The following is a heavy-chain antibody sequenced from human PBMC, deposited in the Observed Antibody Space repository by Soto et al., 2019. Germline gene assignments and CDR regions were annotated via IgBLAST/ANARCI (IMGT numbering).Heavy chain of an antibody. CDR3: ARPSGNNERAFDL. Sequence: EAQLVESGGGLIQPGGSLRLSCATSGFAVSSNYFIWVRQAPGKGLECVSGIFGGGRIYYADAVKGRFITSKDNSNNMVYLQMNSLRAEDTAIYYCARPSGNNERAFDLCGQGKVVTVSS. CDR1: GFAVSSNY. V-gene: IGHV3-53*01. D-gene: IGHD1-26*01. CDR2: IFGGGRI. J-gene: IGHJ3*01.